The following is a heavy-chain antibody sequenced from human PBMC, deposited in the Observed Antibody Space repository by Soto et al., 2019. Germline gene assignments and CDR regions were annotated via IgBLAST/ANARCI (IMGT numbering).Heavy chain of an antibody. Sequence: EVQLLESGGGLVQPGGSLRLSYAASGFTFSSYAMSWVRQAPGKGLEWVSGISGSGGSTYYADSVKGRFTISRDNSKITLYLQMNSLRAEDTAVYYCAKGTCKSGGSCYSTFDYWGQGTLVTVSS. CDR1: GFTFSSYA. CDR3: AKGTCKSGGSCYSTFDY. D-gene: IGHD2-15*01. CDR2: ISGSGGST. J-gene: IGHJ4*02. V-gene: IGHV3-23*01.